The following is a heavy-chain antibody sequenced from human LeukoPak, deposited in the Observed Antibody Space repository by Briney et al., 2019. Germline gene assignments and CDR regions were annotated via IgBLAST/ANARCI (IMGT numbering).Heavy chain of an antibody. CDR1: GFIFDDYA. D-gene: IGHD4-17*01. Sequence: GGSLRLSCAASGFIFDDYAMYWVRRAPGKGLEWVSGISWNSGIIDYADSVKGRFTISRDNAKNSLYLQMNSLRAEDTAFYYCAMSTVSSGFDRWGQGTLVTVSS. V-gene: IGHV3-9*01. CDR2: ISWNSGII. CDR3: AMSTVSSGFDR. J-gene: IGHJ4*02.